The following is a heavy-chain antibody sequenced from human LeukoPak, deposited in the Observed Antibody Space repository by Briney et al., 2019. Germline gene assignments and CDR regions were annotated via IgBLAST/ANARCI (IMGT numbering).Heavy chain of an antibody. CDR1: VFSVSNYY. J-gene: IGHJ4*02. D-gene: IGHD3-10*01. V-gene: IGHV3-53*01. CDR3: TTEARGAIDY. CDR2: ISPDGGT. Sequence: QTGGSLRLSCSASVFSVSNYYMNWVRQAPGKGLEWVSIISPDGGTKFADSVKGRFTISRDNSKNTLYLQMNSLRVEDTAVYYCTTEARGAIDYWGQGTLVTVSS.